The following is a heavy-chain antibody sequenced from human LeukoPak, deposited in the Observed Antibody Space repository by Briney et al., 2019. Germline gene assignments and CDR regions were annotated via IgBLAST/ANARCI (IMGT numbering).Heavy chain of an antibody. Sequence: GASVKVSCKASGYTFTSYYMHWVRQAPGQGLEWMGIINPSGGSTSYAQKYQGRVTMTRDMNTSTVYMELSSLRSEDTAVYYCARPGVRVGAINYWGQGTLVTVSS. CDR1: GYTFTSYY. CDR2: INPSGGST. D-gene: IGHD1-26*01. CDR3: ARPGVRVGAINY. V-gene: IGHV1-46*01. J-gene: IGHJ4*02.